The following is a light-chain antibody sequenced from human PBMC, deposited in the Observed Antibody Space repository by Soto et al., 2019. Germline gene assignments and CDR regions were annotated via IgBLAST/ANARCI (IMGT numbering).Light chain of an antibody. CDR2: AAS. V-gene: IGKV3-15*01. CDR1: QSVSSN. Sequence: EIVMTQSPATLSVSPGERATLSCRASQSVSSNLAWYQQKPGQAPRLLIYAASTRDTGIPARFSGSGSGTGFTLTISSLQSEDFAVYYCQQYNNWPLTFGGGTKVEIK. CDR3: QQYNNWPLT. J-gene: IGKJ4*01.